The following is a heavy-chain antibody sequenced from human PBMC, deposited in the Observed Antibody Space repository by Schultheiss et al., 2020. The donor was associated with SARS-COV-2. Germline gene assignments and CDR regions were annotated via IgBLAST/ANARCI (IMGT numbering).Heavy chain of an antibody. CDR3: ARDGDYRLAPYWFDP. CDR1: GFTFSSYG. Sequence: GESLKISCAASGFTFSSYGMHWVRQAPGKGLEWVAVISYDGSNKYYADSVKGRFTISRDNAKNSLYLQMNSLRDEDTAVYYCARDGDYRLAPYWFDPWGQGTLVTVSS. V-gene: IGHV3-30*03. CDR2: ISYDGSNK. D-gene: IGHD4-17*01. J-gene: IGHJ5*02.